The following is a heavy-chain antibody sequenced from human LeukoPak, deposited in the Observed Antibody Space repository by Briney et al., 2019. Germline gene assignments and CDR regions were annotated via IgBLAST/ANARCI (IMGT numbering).Heavy chain of an antibody. CDR1: GFTFSSYA. CDR3: ARSYQRWDY. V-gene: IGHV3-7*01. Sequence: PGGSLRLSCAASGFTFSSYAMSWVRQAPGKGLEWVANIKQDGSEKYYVDSVKGRFTISRDNAKNSLYLQMNSLRAEDTAVYYCARSYQRWDYWGQGTLVTVSS. J-gene: IGHJ4*02. D-gene: IGHD2-2*01. CDR2: IKQDGSEK.